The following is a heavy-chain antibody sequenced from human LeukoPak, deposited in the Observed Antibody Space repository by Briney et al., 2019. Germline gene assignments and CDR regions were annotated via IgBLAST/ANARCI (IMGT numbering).Heavy chain of an antibody. Sequence: ASVTVSCKASGYSFTGYYMHWGRQAPGQGLEWMGWINPNSGGTNYAQKFQGRVTMTRDTSISTAYMELSRLRSDDTAVYYCAREGGSGSYDNWFDPWGQGTLVTVSS. CDR2: INPNSGGT. V-gene: IGHV1-2*02. J-gene: IGHJ5*02. D-gene: IGHD3-10*01. CDR3: AREGGSGSYDNWFDP. CDR1: GYSFTGYY.